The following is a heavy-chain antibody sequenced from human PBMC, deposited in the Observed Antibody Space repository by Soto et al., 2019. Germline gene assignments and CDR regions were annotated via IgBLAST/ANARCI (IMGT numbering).Heavy chain of an antibody. CDR3: ARCRGDTAMVTQHFYYYYYYMDV. CDR1: GGSISSGGYY. V-gene: IGHV4-31*03. J-gene: IGHJ6*03. Sequence: PSETLSLTCTVSGGSISSGGYYWSWIRQHPGKGLEWIGYIYYSGSTYYNPSLKSRVTISVDTSKNQFSLKLISVTAADTAVYYCARCRGDTAMVTQHFYYYYYYMDVWGKGTTVTVSS. CDR2: IYYSGST. D-gene: IGHD5-18*01.